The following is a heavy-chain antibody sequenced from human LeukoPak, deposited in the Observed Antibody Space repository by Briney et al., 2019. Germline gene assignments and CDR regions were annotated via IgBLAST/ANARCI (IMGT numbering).Heavy chain of an antibody. D-gene: IGHD5-18*01. J-gene: IGHJ4*02. V-gene: IGHV1-8*02. CDR3: ARARRGYSYGYFDY. CDR1: GGTFSSYA. Sequence: ASVKVSCKASGGTFSSYAISWVRQATGQGLEWMGWMNPNSGNTGYAQKFQGRVTMTRNTSISTAYMELSSLRSEDTAVYYCARARRGYSYGYFDYWGQGTLVTVSS. CDR2: MNPNSGNT.